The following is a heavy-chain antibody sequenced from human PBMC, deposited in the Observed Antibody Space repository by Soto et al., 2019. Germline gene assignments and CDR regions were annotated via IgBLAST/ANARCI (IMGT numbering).Heavy chain of an antibody. Sequence: LSLTCDVSGVSITSTNWWSWVRQPPGRGLEWIGEIFHLGNTNYNPSLKSRVTLSIDKSKNQFSLKVSSVTAADTAVYYCAKVSVAGTYRFDSWGQGTLVTVSS. D-gene: IGHD6-19*01. CDR3: AKVSVAGTYRFDS. CDR1: GVSITSTNW. J-gene: IGHJ4*02. V-gene: IGHV4-4*02. CDR2: IFHLGNT.